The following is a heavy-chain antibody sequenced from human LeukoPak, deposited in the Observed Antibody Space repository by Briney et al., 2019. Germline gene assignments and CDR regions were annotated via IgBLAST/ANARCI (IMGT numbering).Heavy chain of an antibody. V-gene: IGHV1-46*03. CDR3: AREVAPAAVHYTFDI. Sequence: ASVKVSRKASGYTFTRYYMHWVRQAPGQGLEWMGIINPSGGSARYAQKFQGRVTMTRDTSTSTVYMDLSSLRSDDTAVYYCAREVAPAAVHYTFDIWGQGTMVSVSS. D-gene: IGHD2-2*02. CDR1: GYTFTRYY. CDR2: INPSGGSA. J-gene: IGHJ3*02.